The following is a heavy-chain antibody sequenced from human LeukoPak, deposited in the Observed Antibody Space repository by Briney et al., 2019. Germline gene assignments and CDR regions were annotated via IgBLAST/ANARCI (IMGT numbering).Heavy chain of an antibody. V-gene: IGHV4-59*01. CDR2: IYYSGST. D-gene: IGHD3-22*01. CDR3: ARDPDYYDSSGSSGYFDL. J-gene: IGHJ2*01. CDR1: GGSISSYY. Sequence: SETLSLTCTVSGGSISSYYWSWIRQPPGKGLEWIGYIYYSGSTNYNPSLKSRVTISVDTSKNQSSLKLSSVTAADTAVYYCARDPDYYDSSGSSGYFDLWGRGTLVTVSS.